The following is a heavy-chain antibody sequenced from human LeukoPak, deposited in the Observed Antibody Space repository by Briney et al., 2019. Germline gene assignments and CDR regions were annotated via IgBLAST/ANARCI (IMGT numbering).Heavy chain of an antibody. J-gene: IGHJ4*02. CDR1: GYTFTSYY. CDR2: INPSGGTT. Sequence: ASVNVSFKASGYTFTSYYMHWVRQAPGQGLAWMGVINPSGGTTSYAQKFQGRVTMTRDTSTTTVYMELNSLRSEDTAVYYCARAYNWNDRFDYWGQGTLVTVSS. V-gene: IGHV1-46*01. D-gene: IGHD1-20*01. CDR3: ARAYNWNDRFDY.